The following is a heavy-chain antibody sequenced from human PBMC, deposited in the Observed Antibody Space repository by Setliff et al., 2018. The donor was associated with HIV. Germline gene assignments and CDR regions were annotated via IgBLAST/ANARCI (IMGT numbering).Heavy chain of an antibody. CDR2: IYYSGST. J-gene: IGHJ6*03. V-gene: IGHV4-38-2*01. CDR3: ARHVILLEWLSYFYMDV. CDR1: GYSISSGYY. Sequence: PSETLSLTCAVSGYSISSGYYWGWIRQPPGKGLEWIGSIYYSGSTYYNPSLKSRVTISVDTSKNQFSLKLSSVTAADTAVYYCARHVILLEWLSYFYMDVWGKGATVTAP. D-gene: IGHD6-19*01.